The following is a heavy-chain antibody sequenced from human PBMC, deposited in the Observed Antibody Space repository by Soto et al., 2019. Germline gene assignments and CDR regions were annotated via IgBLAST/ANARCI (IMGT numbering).Heavy chain of an antibody. CDR1: GFTFSSYA. V-gene: IGHV3-23*01. D-gene: IGHD2-15*01. CDR2: ISGSGGST. Sequence: EVQLLESGGGLVQPGGSLRLSCAASGFTFSSYAMSWVRQAPGKGLEWVAAISGSGGSTYYADSVKGRFTISRDNSKNTLYLQMNSLRAEDTAVYYGAKGQARAATPTHFDYWGQGTLVTVSS. CDR3: AKGQARAATPTHFDY. J-gene: IGHJ4*02.